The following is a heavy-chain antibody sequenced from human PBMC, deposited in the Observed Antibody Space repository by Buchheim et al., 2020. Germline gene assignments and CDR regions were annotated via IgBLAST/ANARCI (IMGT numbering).Heavy chain of an antibody. CDR2: ISGDGGST. Sequence: EVQLVESGGGVVQPGGSLRLSCAASGFTFDDYAMHWVRQAPGKGLEWVSLISGDGGSTYSADSVKGRFTISRDNSKNSLYLQMNSLRAEGTAVYYCARDGYSSSSSFDWFDPWGQGTL. J-gene: IGHJ5*02. D-gene: IGHD6-6*01. V-gene: IGHV3-43*02. CDR1: GFTFDDYA. CDR3: ARDGYSSSSSFDWFDP.